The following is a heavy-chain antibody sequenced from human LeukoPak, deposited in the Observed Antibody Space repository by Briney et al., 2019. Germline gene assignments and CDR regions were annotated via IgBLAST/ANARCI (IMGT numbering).Heavy chain of an antibody. CDR1: GFTFGDYA. D-gene: IGHD5-24*01. CDR3: TRGETEMAPKAPPLDAFDI. Sequence: GGSLRLSCTASGFTFGDYAMSWFRQAPGKGLEWVGFIRSKAYGGTTEYAASVKGRFTISRDDSKSIAYLQMNSLKTEDTAVYYCTRGETEMAPKAPPLDAFDIWGQGTMVTVSS. V-gene: IGHV3-49*03. CDR2: IRSKAYGGTT. J-gene: IGHJ3*02.